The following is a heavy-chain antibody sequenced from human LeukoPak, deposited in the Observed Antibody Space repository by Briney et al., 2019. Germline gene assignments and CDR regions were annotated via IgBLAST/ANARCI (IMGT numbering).Heavy chain of an antibody. CDR2: MNEDGSDK. CDR3: VGGDY. J-gene: IGHJ4*02. CDR1: GFSFSRYW. V-gene: IGHV3-7*01. Sequence: GGSLRLSCAASGFSFSRYWMSWVRQAPGKGLEWVANMNEDGSDKYYVDSVKGRFTISRDNTKNSLYLRMNSLRAEDTAVYYCVGGDYWGQGTLVTVSS.